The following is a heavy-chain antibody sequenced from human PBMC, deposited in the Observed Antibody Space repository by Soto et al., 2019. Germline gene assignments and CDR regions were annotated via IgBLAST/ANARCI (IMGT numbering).Heavy chain of an antibody. V-gene: IGHV4-39*01. CDR3: ARLVVVTARPFDAFDI. J-gene: IGHJ3*02. Sequence: QLQLQESGPGLVKPSETLSLTCTVSGGSISSSSYYWGWIRQPPGKGLEWIGSIYYSGSTYYNPSLKSRVTISVDTSKNQFSLKLSSVTAADTAVYYCARLVVVTARPFDAFDIWGQGTMVTVSS. D-gene: IGHD2-21*02. CDR1: GGSISSSSYY. CDR2: IYYSGST.